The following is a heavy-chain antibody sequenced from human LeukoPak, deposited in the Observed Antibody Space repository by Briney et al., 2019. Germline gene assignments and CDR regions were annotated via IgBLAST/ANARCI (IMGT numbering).Heavy chain of an antibody. CDR1: GFTFNKYS. CDR2: ISSSSSFR. D-gene: IGHD3-10*01. CDR3: TRASFGVGGSRYFDY. Sequence: GGSLRLSCVASGFTFNKYSMNWVRQAPGKGLEWVSSISSSSSFRYYPDSVRGRFTISRDNAKNSLYLQMNSLRAEDTAVYYCTRASFGVGGSRYFDYWGQGILVTVSS. V-gene: IGHV3-21*01. J-gene: IGHJ4*02.